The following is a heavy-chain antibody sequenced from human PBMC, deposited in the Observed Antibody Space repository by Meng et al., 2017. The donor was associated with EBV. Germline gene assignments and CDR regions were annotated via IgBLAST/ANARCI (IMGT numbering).Heavy chain of an antibody. CDR3: ARAEIAAAGRLDY. CDR1: GGTFSSYA. CDR2: IIPIFGTA. Sequence: QVQRVESGAEGKKPGSTVKVSCKASGGTFSSYAISWVRQAPGQGLEWMGGIIPIFGTANYAQKFQGRVTITADKSTSTAYMELSSLRSEDTAVYYCARAEIAAAGRLDYWGQGTLVTVSS. D-gene: IGHD6-13*01. V-gene: IGHV1-69*06. J-gene: IGHJ4*02.